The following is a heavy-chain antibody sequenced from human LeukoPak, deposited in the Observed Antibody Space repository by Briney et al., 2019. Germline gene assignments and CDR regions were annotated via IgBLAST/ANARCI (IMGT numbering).Heavy chain of an antibody. Sequence: SETLSLTCTVSGGSISSGSYYWSWIRQPAGKGLEWIGRIYTSGSTNYNPSLKSRVTISVDTSKNQFSLKLSSVTAADTAVYYCARGTGYFQHWGQGTLVTVSS. CDR3: ARGTGYFQH. D-gene: IGHD1/OR15-1a*01. V-gene: IGHV4-61*02. CDR1: GGSISSGSYY. J-gene: IGHJ1*01. CDR2: IYTSGST.